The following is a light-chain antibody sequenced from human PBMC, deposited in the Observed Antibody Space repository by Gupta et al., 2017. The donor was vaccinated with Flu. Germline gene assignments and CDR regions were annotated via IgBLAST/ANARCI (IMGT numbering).Light chain of an antibody. CDR3: ALYMGSGSWV. V-gene: IGLV8-61*01. CDR2: ATD. J-gene: IGLJ3*02. CDR1: YGSVCPVYY. Sequence: QTVVTQESSFSVSPGGTVTLTCGLSYGSVCPVYYPSWYQQTPGQAPRTLVYATDMRSSGVPDRFSGSILGNKAALTITGAQADDESDYYCALYMGSGSWVFGGGTKLTVL.